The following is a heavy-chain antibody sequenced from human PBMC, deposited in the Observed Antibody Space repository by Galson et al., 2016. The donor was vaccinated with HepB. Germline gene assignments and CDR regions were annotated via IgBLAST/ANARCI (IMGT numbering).Heavy chain of an antibody. J-gene: IGHJ4*02. Sequence: SVKVSCKASGYTFATYYIHWVRQAPGQGLEWMGIINPTSGGTTYAQKVRGRVTMTRDTATSTVNMELSSLRSEDTAVYYCARDHHNGSGTCYRFPDYWGQGALVTVSS. CDR1: GYTFATYY. CDR2: INPTSGGT. D-gene: IGHD3-10*01. V-gene: IGHV1-46*01. CDR3: ARDHHNGSGTCYRFPDY.